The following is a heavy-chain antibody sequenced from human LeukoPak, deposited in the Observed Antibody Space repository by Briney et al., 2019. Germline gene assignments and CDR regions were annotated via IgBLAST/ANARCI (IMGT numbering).Heavy chain of an antibody. CDR2: IWNDGSQK. V-gene: IGHV3-33*01. Sequence: GGSLRLSCAASGFTFSSYGMHWVRQARGKGLEWVAVIWNDGSQKYYADSVKGRFTISRDNSKNTLYLQMNSLRAEDTAVYYCARDKGPYYFDQWGQGTLLTVSS. CDR3: ARDKGPYYFDQ. J-gene: IGHJ4*02. CDR1: GFTFSSYG.